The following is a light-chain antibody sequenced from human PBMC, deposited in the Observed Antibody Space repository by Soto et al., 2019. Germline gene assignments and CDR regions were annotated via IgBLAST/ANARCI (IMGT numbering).Light chain of an antibody. CDR3: CSYANSNTLL. CDR2: EVT. CDR1: SSDVGSYDL. V-gene: IGLV2-23*02. Sequence: QSALTQPASVSGSPGQSITISCTGTSSDVGSYDLASWYQQHPGTAPKLIIYEVTKRPSGVSNRFSGSKSGNTASLTISGLQAEDDSDYYCCSYANSNTLLFGGGTKLTVL. J-gene: IGLJ2*01.